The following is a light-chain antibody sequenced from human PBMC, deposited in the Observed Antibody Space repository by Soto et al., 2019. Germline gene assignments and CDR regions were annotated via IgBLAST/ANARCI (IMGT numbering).Light chain of an antibody. Sequence: EIVVTQSPATLSVSPGERVTLSCRAGQSVSSSLAWYQQRPGQAPRLLIYDTSTRAAGIAARFSGSGSGTEFTLTISSLQSEDFAVYYCQQYVHWPPGTFGQGTKVDIK. CDR3: QQYVHWPPGT. V-gene: IGKV3-15*01. CDR1: QSVSSS. J-gene: IGKJ1*01. CDR2: DTS.